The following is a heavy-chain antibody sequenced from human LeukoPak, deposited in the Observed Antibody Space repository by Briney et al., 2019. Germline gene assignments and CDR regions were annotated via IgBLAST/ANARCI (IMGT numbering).Heavy chain of an antibody. CDR1: GFTFSDYY. Sequence: GGSLRLSCAASGFTFSDYYMSWIRQAPGKGLAWVSYISSSGSTIYYADSVKGRFTISRDNAKNSLYLQMNSLRAEDTAVYYCARDRAVFGVVIKSLDYWGQGTLVTVSS. V-gene: IGHV3-11*01. CDR3: ARDRAVFGVVIKSLDY. D-gene: IGHD3-3*01. CDR2: ISSSGSTI. J-gene: IGHJ4*02.